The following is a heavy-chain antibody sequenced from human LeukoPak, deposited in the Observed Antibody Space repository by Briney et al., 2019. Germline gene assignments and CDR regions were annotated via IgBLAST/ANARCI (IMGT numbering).Heavy chain of an antibody. J-gene: IGHJ4*02. D-gene: IGHD6-13*01. CDR2: ITDSSSVV. CDR1: GFTFNTYT. V-gene: IGHV3-48*04. Sequence: PGGSLRLSCTASGFTFNTYTMNWVRQAQGKGREWVSYITDSSSVVYYADSVKGRFTISRDNAKNSLYLQMSSLRAEDTAVYYCVRDVAAGFAYWGQGTLVTVSS. CDR3: VRDVAAGFAY.